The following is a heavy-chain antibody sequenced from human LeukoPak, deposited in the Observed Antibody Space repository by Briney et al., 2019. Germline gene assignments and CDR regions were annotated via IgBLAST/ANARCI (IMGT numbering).Heavy chain of an antibody. J-gene: IGHJ4*02. V-gene: IGHV3-53*01. D-gene: IGHD6-19*01. CDR2: IYSGGST. CDR1: GFTVSSNY. Sequence: PGGSLRLSCAVSGFTVSSNYMSWVRQAPGKGLEWVSVIYSGGSTYYADSVKGRFTISRDNSKNTLYLQMNSLRAEDTAVYYCAKDQRIAVAGSVPDWGQGTLVTVSS. CDR3: AKDQRIAVAGSVPD.